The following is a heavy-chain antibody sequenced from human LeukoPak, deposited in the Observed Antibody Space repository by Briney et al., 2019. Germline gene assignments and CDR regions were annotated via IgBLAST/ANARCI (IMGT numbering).Heavy chain of an antibody. CDR3: ARDAEVGTLFGVLSRYNWFGP. CDR2: IKQDGSEK. CDR1: GFSFSYFW. V-gene: IGHV3-7*01. Sequence: GGSLRLSCAASGFSFSYFWMSWVRQAPGKGLEWVANIKQDGSEKYYVDSVKGRFTISRDNAKKSLYLQMNSLRAEDTAVYYCARDAEVGTLFGVLSRYNWFGPWGQGALVTVSS. D-gene: IGHD3-3*01. J-gene: IGHJ5*02.